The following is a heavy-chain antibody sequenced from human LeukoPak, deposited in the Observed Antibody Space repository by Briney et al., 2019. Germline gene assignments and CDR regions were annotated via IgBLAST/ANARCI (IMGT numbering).Heavy chain of an antibody. D-gene: IGHD1-1*01. J-gene: IGHJ5*02. Sequence: GASVKVSCKASGYTFTGYSMHWVRQAPGQGLEWMAWINPDSGATKYAQKFQGRVTMTRDTSISTAYMELTRLSSDDTAVYYCARSRYNWNANWSDPWGQGSLVSVSS. CDR3: ARSRYNWNANWSDP. CDR2: INPDSGAT. V-gene: IGHV1-2*02. CDR1: GYTFTGYS.